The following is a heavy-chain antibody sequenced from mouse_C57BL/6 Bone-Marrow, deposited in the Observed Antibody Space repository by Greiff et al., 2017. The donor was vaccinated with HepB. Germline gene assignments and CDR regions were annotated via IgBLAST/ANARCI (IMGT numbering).Heavy chain of an antibody. CDR3: ASEDYYGSSLYYYAMDY. D-gene: IGHD1-1*01. CDR1: GYTFTSYW. J-gene: IGHJ4*01. Sequence: QVQLQQSGAELAKPGASVKLSCKASGYTFTSYWMHWVEQRPGQGLEWIGYINPSSGYTKYNQKFKDKATLTADKSSSTAYMQLSSLTYEDSAVYYCASEDYYGSSLYYYAMDYWGQGTSVTVSS. CDR2: INPSSGYT. V-gene: IGHV1-7*01.